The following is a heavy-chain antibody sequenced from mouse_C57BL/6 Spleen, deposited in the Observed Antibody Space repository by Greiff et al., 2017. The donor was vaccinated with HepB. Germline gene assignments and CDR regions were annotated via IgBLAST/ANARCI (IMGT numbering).Heavy chain of an antibody. J-gene: IGHJ4*01. V-gene: IGHV6-6*01. CDR1: GFTFSDAW. D-gene: IGHD2-4*01. Sequence: EVQGVESGGGLVQPGGSMKLSCAASGFTFSDAWMDWVRQSPEKGLEWVAEIRNKANNHATYYAESVKGRFNISRYDSKSSVYLQMNSLRAEDTGIYYCTHYYDGAMDYWGQGTSVTVSS. CDR2: IRNKANNHAT. CDR3: THYYDGAMDY.